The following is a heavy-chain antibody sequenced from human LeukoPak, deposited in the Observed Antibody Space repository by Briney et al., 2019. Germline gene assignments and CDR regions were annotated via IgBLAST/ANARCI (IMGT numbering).Heavy chain of an antibody. J-gene: IGHJ4*02. CDR2: ISGNGAGT. V-gene: IGHV3-23*01. Sequence: TGGSLRLSCAASGFTFSIYAMSWVRQAPGRGLEGVSSISGNGAGTFYADSVKGRFTICRDNSKNTLILQMNSLRAEDSAIYYCAKDRPNYYDSSGHYYRRNGDYWGQGTLVTVSS. CDR1: GFTFSIYA. D-gene: IGHD3-22*01. CDR3: AKDRPNYYDSSGHYYRRNGDY.